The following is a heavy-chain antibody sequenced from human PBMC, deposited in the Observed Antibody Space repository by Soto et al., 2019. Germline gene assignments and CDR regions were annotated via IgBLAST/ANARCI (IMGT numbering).Heavy chain of an antibody. J-gene: IGHJ4*02. CDR1: GGSFSGYY. CDR2: INHSGST. CDR3: AREKPYSSSWYHDY. D-gene: IGHD6-13*01. Sequence: QVQLQQWGAGLLKPSETLSLTCAVYGGSFSGYYWSWIRQPPGKGLEWIGEINHSGSTNYNPSLKSRFTIXVXTXXNQFSLKLSSVTAADTAVYYCAREKPYSSSWYHDYWGQGTLVTVSS. V-gene: IGHV4-34*01.